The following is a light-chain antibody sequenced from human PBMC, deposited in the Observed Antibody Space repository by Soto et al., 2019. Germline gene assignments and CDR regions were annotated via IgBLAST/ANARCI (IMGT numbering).Light chain of an antibody. J-gene: IGKJ4*01. CDR3: HQRSNWPPLA. CDR1: QSVSSY. Sequence: EIVLTQSPATLSLSPGERATLSCRASQSVSSYLAWYQQKPGQAPRLLIYDASNRATGIPARFSGSGSGTDFTLSISGLEPEDFAVYYCHQRSNWPPLAFGGGTKVEIK. V-gene: IGKV3-11*01. CDR2: DAS.